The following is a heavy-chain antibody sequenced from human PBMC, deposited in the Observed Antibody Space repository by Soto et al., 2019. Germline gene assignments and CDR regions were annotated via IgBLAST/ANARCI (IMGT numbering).Heavy chain of an antibody. V-gene: IGHV3-48*01. CDR2: ISSSSSTI. CDR1: GFTFSTYS. Sequence: PGGSLRLSCAASGFTFSTYSMNWVRQAPGKGLEWVSYISSSSSTIFYTDSVKGRFTVSRDNAKNSLYLQMNSLRAEDTAVYYCARDQSRYCSGDSCYSRADYWGQGTLVTVSS. J-gene: IGHJ4*02. CDR3: ARDQSRYCSGDSCYSRADY. D-gene: IGHD2-15*01.